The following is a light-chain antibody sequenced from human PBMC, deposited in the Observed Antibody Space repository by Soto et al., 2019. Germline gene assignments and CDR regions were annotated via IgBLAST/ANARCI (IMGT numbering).Light chain of an antibody. CDR1: QSVDSSY. J-gene: IGKJ1*01. Sequence: LQEAPGTLYLTPGERATLSCRASQSVDSSYLAWYHQRPGQAPRLLIYGASTRATGIPDRFSGSGSGTDFTLTISRLEPEDSAVYYCQQYGSSRGTFGQGTKVDI. CDR3: QQYGSSRGT. CDR2: GAS. V-gene: IGKV3-20*01.